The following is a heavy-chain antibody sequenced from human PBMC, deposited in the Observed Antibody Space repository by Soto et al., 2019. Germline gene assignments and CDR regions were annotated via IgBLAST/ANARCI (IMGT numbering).Heavy chain of an antibody. D-gene: IGHD4-17*01. J-gene: IGHJ1*01. Sequence: GGSLRLSCAASGFTFSSYSMNWVRQAPGKGLEWVSSISTSSSYIYYADSVKGRFTISRDNAKNSLYLQMNSLRAEDTAVYYCARASAYGDYEYFQHWGQGTLVTVSS. CDR1: GFTFSSYS. CDR2: ISTSSSYI. CDR3: ARASAYGDYEYFQH. V-gene: IGHV3-21*01.